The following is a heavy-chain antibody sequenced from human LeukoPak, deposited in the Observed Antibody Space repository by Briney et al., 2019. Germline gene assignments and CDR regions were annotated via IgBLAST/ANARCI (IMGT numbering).Heavy chain of an antibody. V-gene: IGHV3-23*01. CDR2: ISDSGDSA. CDR1: GFTFSSYA. J-gene: IGHJ4*02. CDR3: ARRTVARYYYFDY. Sequence: SGGSLRLSCAASGFTFSSYAMSWVRQAPGQGLEWVSTISDSGDSAYYADSVKGRFTISRDNSKNTLYLQMNSLRAEYTAVYYCARRTVARYYYFDYWGQGTLVTVSS. D-gene: IGHD4-17*01.